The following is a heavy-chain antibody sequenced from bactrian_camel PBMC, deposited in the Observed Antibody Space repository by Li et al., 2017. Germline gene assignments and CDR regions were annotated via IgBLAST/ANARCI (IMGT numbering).Heavy chain of an antibody. V-gene: IGHV3S25*01. CDR1: RYTFRRNC. Sequence: QLVESGGGSVEAGGSLRLSCAVSRYTFRRNCVGWFRQAPGKEREGVAAVFPGAGVTYYADSVKGRFTISRDNAKNTVYLQMNSLKPEDTAMYYCTTTGRGGVCLGAADGDFGIWGQGTQVTVS. J-gene: IGHJ6*01. D-gene: IGHD3*01. CDR3: TTTGRGGVCLGAADGDFGI. CDR2: VFPGAGVT.